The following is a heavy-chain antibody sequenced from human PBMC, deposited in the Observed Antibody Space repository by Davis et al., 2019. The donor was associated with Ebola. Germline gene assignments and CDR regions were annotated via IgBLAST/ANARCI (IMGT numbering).Heavy chain of an antibody. D-gene: IGHD2-15*01. CDR2: IWYDGSNK. Sequence: GESLKISCAASGFTFSSYGMHWVRQAPGKGLEWVAVIWYDGSNKYYADSVKGRFTISRDNSKNTLYLQMNSLRAEDTAVYYCARGVYCSGGSSHNWFDPWGQGTLVTVSS. V-gene: IGHV3-33*01. J-gene: IGHJ5*02. CDR1: GFTFSSYG. CDR3: ARGVYCSGGSSHNWFDP.